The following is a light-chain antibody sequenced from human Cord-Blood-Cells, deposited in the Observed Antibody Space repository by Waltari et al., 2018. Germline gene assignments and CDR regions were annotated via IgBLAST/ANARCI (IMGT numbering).Light chain of an antibody. J-gene: IGKJ3*01. CDR3: QQYYNTPFT. CDR2: YAS. V-gene: IGKV1D-43*01. CDR1: KGISSY. Sequence: AIRMTQSPFSLPASVGARVTITCWASKGISSYLAWYQQKPAKAPKLFIYYASSLQSGVPSRCSGSGSGTDYTLTISSQQPEDVATYYCQQYYNTPFTFGPGTKVDIK.